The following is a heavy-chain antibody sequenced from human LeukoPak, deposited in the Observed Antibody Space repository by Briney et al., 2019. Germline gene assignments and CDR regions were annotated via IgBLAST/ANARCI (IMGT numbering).Heavy chain of an antibody. CDR3: ASQSFARFDP. CDR2: ISSSGSTI. Sequence: GGSLRLSCAASGFTFSSYGMRWIRQAPGKGLEWVSYISSSGSTIYYADSVKGRFTISRDNARNSLFLQMNSLRVEDTAVYYCASQSFARFDPWGQGTLVTVSS. V-gene: IGHV3-48*04. J-gene: IGHJ5*02. CDR1: GFTFSSYG. D-gene: IGHD3-16*01.